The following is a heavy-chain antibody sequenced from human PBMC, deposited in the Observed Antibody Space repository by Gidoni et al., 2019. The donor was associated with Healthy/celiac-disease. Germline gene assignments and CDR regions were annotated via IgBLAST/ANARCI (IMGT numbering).Heavy chain of an antibody. CDR1: GFSLSTSGGG. J-gene: IGHJ4*02. D-gene: IGHD4-17*01. CDR2: FYWGDVK. Sequence: QITLKASGPTLVKPTQTLTLTCTFSGFSLSTSGGGVGWTRQPPGKALVWLALFYWGDVKRYSPALRSRLTITKDTTKNQVVLTMTHMDPVDTATYYGAHRVEFRGDYGGYYFDYWGQGTLVTVSS. CDR3: AHRVEFRGDYGGYYFDY. V-gene: IGHV2-5*02.